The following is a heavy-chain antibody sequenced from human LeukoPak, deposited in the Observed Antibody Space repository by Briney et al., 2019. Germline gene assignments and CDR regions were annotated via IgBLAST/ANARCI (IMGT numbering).Heavy chain of an antibody. J-gene: IGHJ5*02. CDR2: IYYSGST. CDR1: GGSISSGDYY. Sequence: PSETLSLTCTVSGGSISSGDYYWSWIRQPPGKGLEWIGYIYYSGSTYYNPSLKSRVTISVDTSKNQFSLKLSSVTAADTAVYYCARDCGTSCYYGGWFDPWGQGTLVTVSS. V-gene: IGHV4-30-4*01. CDR3: ARDCGTSCYYGGWFDP. D-gene: IGHD2-2*01.